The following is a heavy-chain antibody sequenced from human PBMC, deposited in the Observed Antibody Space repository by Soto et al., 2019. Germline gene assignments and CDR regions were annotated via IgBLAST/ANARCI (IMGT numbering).Heavy chain of an antibody. Sequence: EVQLVESGGGLVQPGGSLRLSCAASGFTFSSYEMNWVRQAPGKGLEWGSYISSSGSTIYYADSVKGRFTISRDNAKNSLYLQMNSLRAEDTAVYYCARDQAYGDYDSSGYDYWGQGTLVTVSS. CDR3: ARDQAYGDYDSSGYDY. J-gene: IGHJ4*02. D-gene: IGHD4-17*01. CDR2: ISSSGSTI. CDR1: GFTFSSYE. V-gene: IGHV3-48*03.